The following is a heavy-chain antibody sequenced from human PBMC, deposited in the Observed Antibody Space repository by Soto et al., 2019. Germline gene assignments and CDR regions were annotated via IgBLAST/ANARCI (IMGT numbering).Heavy chain of an antibody. J-gene: IGHJ6*02. V-gene: IGHV5-51*01. D-gene: IGHD2-8*01. Sequence: GESLKISCKGSGYTFTDYWIGWVRQLPGKGLEWMGIIYPGDSDTRYSPSFQGHVTITVDKSTSTAYLQWNTLKASDTAMYYCARPNIPGRRDGMDVWGQGTTVTVSS. CDR1: GYTFTDYW. CDR3: ARPNIPGRRDGMDV. CDR2: IYPGDSDT.